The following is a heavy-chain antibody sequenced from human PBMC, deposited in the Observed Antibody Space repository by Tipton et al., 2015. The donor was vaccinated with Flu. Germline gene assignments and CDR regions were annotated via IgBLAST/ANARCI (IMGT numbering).Heavy chain of an antibody. D-gene: IGHD6-19*01. Sequence: VQLVQSGAEVKKPGESLKISCKGSGYSFTSYWIGWVRQMPGKGLEWMGIIYPGDSDTRYSPSFQGQVTISADKSISTAYLQWSSLKASDTAMYYCVRGRSSGWHPSGAFDIWGQGTMVTVSS. J-gene: IGHJ3*02. V-gene: IGHV5-51*03. CDR1: GYSFTSYW. CDR2: IYPGDSDT. CDR3: VRGRSSGWHPSGAFDI.